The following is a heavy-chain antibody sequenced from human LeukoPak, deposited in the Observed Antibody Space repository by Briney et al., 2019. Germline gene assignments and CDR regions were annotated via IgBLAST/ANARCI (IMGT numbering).Heavy chain of an antibody. J-gene: IGHJ4*02. D-gene: IGHD4-17*01. CDR1: GFTFSSYA. CDR3: AKARSNGDAFDY. V-gene: IGHV3-23*01. CDR2: ISGSGGST. Sequence: GGSLRLSCAASGFTFSSYAMSWVRQAPGKGLEWVSAISGSGGSTYYADSVKGRFTISRDNSKNTLYLQTNSLRAEDTAVYYCAKARSNGDAFDYWGQGTLVTVYS.